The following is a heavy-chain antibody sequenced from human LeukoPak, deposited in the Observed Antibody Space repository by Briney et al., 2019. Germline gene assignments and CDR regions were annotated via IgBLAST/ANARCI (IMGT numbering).Heavy chain of an antibody. V-gene: IGHV3-9*01. CDR1: GFTFDDYA. J-gene: IGHJ6*02. CDR3: AKAPLSWWYGMDV. Sequence: GGSLRLSCAASGFTFDDYAMHWVRQAPGKGLEWVSGISWNSGSIGYADSVKGRFTISRDNAKNSLYLQMNSLRAEDTALYYCAKAPLSWWYGMDVWGQGTTVTVSS. CDR2: ISWNSGSI. D-gene: IGHD2-8*02.